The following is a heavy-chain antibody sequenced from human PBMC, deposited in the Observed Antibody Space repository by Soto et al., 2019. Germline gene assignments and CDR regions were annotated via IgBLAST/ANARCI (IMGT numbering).Heavy chain of an antibody. CDR3: ARESYTIDGWYFDL. V-gene: IGHV4-4*02. D-gene: IGHD3-3*01. Sequence: QVQLQESGPGLVKPSGTLSLTCAVSSGSISSSNWWSWVRQPPGKGLEWIGEIYHSGSTNYNPTLKRRVNISVDKSKNQFSLKLSSVTAADTAVYYCARESYTIDGWYFDLWGRGTLVTVSS. CDR2: IYHSGST. J-gene: IGHJ2*01. CDR1: SGSISSSNW.